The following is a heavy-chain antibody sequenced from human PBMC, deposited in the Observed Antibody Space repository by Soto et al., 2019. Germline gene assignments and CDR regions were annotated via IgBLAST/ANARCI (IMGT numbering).Heavy chain of an antibody. CDR3: AKDRRAGGNSAFYFDF. CDR2: ISATGGGT. CDR1: GFTFSNYA. J-gene: IGHJ4*02. D-gene: IGHD3-16*01. Sequence: GGSLRLSCASSGFTFSNYAMSWLRQSTGKGLEWVSLISATGGGTYYADSVKGRFTISRDNSHNTLYLQVHSLTAEDTAVYYCAKDRRAGGNSAFYFDFWGQGAQVTVSS. V-gene: IGHV3-23*01.